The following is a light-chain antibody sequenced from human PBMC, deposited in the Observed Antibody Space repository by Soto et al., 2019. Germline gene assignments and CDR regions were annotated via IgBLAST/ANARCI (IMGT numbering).Light chain of an antibody. CDR3: ASWDNSLNGLV. Sequence: QSVLTQPPSASGTPGQRVSISCSGGSSNIGSNSVNWYQQLPGTAPKVVIYDNHQRPSGVPDRFSGSKSGTSASLGISGLQPEDEADYYCASWDNSLNGLVFGGGTKLTVL. CDR2: DNH. V-gene: IGLV1-44*01. J-gene: IGLJ3*02. CDR1: SSNIGSNS.